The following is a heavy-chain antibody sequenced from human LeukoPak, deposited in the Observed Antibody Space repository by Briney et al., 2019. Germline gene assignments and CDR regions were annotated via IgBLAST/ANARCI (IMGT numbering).Heavy chain of an antibody. CDR3: ASLGYCSGGSCYGHDY. CDR1: GFTVSSNY. V-gene: IGHV4-34*01. Sequence: PGGSLRLSCAASGFTVSSNYMSWVRQAPGKGLEWIGEINHSGSTNYNPSLKSRVTISVDTSKNQFSLKLSSVTAADTAVYYCASLGYCSGGSCYGHDYWGQGTLVTVSS. J-gene: IGHJ4*02. CDR2: INHSGST. D-gene: IGHD2-15*01.